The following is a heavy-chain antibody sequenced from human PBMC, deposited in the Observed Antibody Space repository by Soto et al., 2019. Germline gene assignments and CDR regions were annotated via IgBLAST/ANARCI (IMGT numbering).Heavy chain of an antibody. Sequence: EVELLESGGGLVQPGGSLRLSCEASGFTFSNYGMSWVRQAPGKGLEWVSAISSSGRNTYSADYVEGRFTISRDTSKNALCLQTNSLRAEDAAIYYCARKSWWESRAEYFQPWGQGTLVTFSS. J-gene: IGHJ1*01. D-gene: IGHD1-26*01. V-gene: IGHV3-23*01. CDR2: ISSSGRNT. CDR1: GFTFSNYG. CDR3: ARKSWWESRAEYFQP.